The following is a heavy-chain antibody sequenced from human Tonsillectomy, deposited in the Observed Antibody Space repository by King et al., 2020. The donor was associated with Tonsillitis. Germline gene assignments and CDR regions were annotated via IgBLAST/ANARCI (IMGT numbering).Heavy chain of an antibody. CDR3: ARFGGYCSGGSCYYHWFHP. CDR1: GGSFSGYY. V-gene: IGHV4-34*01. D-gene: IGHD2-15*01. CDR2: INHSGST. J-gene: IGHJ5*02. Sequence: VQLQQWGAGLLKPSETLSLTCAVYGGSFSGYYWIWIRQPPGKGLEWIGEINHSGSTNYNPSLKSRVTISLDTSKNQFSLKLRSVTDADTAVYYCARFGGYCSGGSCYYHWFHPWGPGTLVTVSS.